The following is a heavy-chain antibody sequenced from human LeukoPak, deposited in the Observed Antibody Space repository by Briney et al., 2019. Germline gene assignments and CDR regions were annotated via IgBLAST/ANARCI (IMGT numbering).Heavy chain of an antibody. V-gene: IGHV3-30-3*01. CDR2: ISYDGSNE. CDR3: ARVGYYSSGPFSYFDY. D-gene: IGHD3-10*01. J-gene: IGHJ4*02. Sequence: GGTLGLPCSASGFTFSSYAMQWVGRAPARGLEWVAVISYDGSNESYAESVKGRFTISRDSSENTLYLEMNSLRVEDTAVYYCARVGYYSSGPFSYFDYWGQGTLVTVSS. CDR1: GFTFSSYA.